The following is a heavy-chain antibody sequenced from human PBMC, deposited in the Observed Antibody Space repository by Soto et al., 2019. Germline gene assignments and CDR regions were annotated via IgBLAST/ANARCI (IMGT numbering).Heavy chain of an antibody. CDR2: INPNSGNT. CDR3: ARLYDFWSGYYSHYYYYMDV. J-gene: IGHJ6*03. D-gene: IGHD3-3*01. V-gene: IGHV1-8*01. CDR1: GYTFTSYD. Sequence: ASVKVSCKASGYTFTSYDINWVRQATGQGLECIGWINPNSGNTGYAQKFQGRVTMTRNTSISTVYMELSSLRSEDTAVYYCARLYDFWSGYYSHYYYYMDVWGKGTTVTVSS.